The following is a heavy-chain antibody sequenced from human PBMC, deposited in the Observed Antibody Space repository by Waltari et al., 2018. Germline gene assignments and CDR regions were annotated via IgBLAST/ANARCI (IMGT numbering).Heavy chain of an antibody. J-gene: IGHJ4*02. CDR1: GFTFSSYG. CDR3: ARDPAPGYSYGFLDY. D-gene: IGHD5-18*01. V-gene: IGHV3-33*01. Sequence: QVQLVESGGGVVQPGRSLRLSCAASGFTFSSYGMHWVRQAPGKGLEWVAVIWYDGSNKYYADSVKCRFTISRDKSKNTLYLQMNSLRAEDTAVYYCARDPAPGYSYGFLDYWGQGTLVTVSS. CDR2: IWYDGSNK.